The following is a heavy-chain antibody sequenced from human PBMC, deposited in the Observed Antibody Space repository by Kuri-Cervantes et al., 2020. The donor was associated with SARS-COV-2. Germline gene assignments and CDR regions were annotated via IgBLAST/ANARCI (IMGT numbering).Heavy chain of an antibody. CDR3: ARDLHCSSTSCYSPWFDP. Sequence: GESLKISCAASGFTFSSYVMHWVRQAPGKGLEWVAVISYDGSNKYYADSVKGRFTISRDNSKNTLYLQMNSLRAEDTAVYYCARDLHCSSTSCYSPWFDPWGQGTLVTVSS. V-gene: IGHV3-30-3*01. J-gene: IGHJ5*02. D-gene: IGHD2-2*01. CDR2: ISYDGSNK. CDR1: GFTFSSYV.